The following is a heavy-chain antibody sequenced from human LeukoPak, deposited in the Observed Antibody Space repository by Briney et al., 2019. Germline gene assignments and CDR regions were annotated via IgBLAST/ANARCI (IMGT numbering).Heavy chain of an antibody. CDR2: IHYSGSA. CDR1: GGSINGYY. J-gene: IGHJ5*02. V-gene: IGHV4-59*01. D-gene: IGHD2-2*01. Sequence: SETLSLTCIVSGGSINGYYWSWIRQPPGKGLEWIGYIHYSGSAYYNPSLWRRVTISVDMSKNQFSLTLSSVTAADTAVYYCAKYPGGINRWFDPWGQGTLVSVSS. CDR3: AKYPGGINRWFDP.